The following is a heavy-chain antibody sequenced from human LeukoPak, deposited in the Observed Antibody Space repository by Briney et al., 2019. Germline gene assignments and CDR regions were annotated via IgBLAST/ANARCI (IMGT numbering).Heavy chain of an antibody. CDR1: GYTFTSYA. J-gene: IGHJ4*02. Sequence: ASVKVSCKASGYTFTSYAVHWVRQAPGQRLEWMGWINASNGNTKYSQKFQGRVTITRDTSASTGYTELSSLRSEDTAVYYCASGSGYGPVDYWGQGTLVTVSS. D-gene: IGHD5-12*01. CDR3: ASGSGYGPVDY. CDR2: INASNGNT. V-gene: IGHV1-3*01.